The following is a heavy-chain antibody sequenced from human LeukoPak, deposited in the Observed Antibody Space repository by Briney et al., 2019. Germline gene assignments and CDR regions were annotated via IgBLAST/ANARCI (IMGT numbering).Heavy chain of an antibody. Sequence: PSETLSLTCAVYGGSFSGYYWSWIRQPPGKGLEWIGEINHSGSTNYNPSLKSRVTISVDTSKNQFSLKLSSVTAADTAVYYCARGKSDYDFWSGYYGFYYFDYWGQGTLVTVSS. CDR2: INHSGST. CDR3: ARGKSDYDFWSGYYGFYYFDY. D-gene: IGHD3-3*01. J-gene: IGHJ4*02. CDR1: GGSFSGYY. V-gene: IGHV4-34*01.